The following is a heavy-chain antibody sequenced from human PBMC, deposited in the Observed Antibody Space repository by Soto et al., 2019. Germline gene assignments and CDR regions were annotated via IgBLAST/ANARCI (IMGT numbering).Heavy chain of an antibody. V-gene: IGHV4-59*01. CDR1: GVSINSYY. Sequence: PSETLSLTCSVSGVSINSYYWSWIRQPPGKGLEWIGYIYYSGRTNYNPSLKSRVTISVDTSKSQFSLKLSSVTAADTAVYYCAKYDFWSGYYTYWGQGTLVTVSS. D-gene: IGHD3-3*01. CDR2: IYYSGRT. J-gene: IGHJ4*02. CDR3: AKYDFWSGYYTY.